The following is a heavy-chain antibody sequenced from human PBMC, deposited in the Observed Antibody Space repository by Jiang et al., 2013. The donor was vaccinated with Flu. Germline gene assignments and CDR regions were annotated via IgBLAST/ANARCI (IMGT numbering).Heavy chain of an antibody. CDR3: ARLNIVVPVYGVDV. V-gene: IGHV4-61*01. Sequence: GSGLVKPSETLSLTCDVFDDSINHDNYCWTWIRQTPGKGLEWIGHIFFSGNTNYNPSLKSRVTISVDPSKNQFSLNLNSVTAADTAVYYCARLNIVVPVYGVDVWGQGTTVTVSS. D-gene: IGHD2-15*01. CDR2: IFFSGNT. CDR1: DDSINHDNYC. J-gene: IGHJ6*02.